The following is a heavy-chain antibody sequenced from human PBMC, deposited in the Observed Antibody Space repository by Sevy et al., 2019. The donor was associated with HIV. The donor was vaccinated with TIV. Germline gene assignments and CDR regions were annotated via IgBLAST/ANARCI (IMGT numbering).Heavy chain of an antibody. J-gene: IGHJ4*02. CDR2: ISSSSSYI. D-gene: IGHD5-12*01. CDR3: ASGRGEMATITIDY. Sequence: GGSLRLSCAASGFTFSSYSMNWVRQAPGKGLEWVSSISSSSSYIYYADSVKGRFTISRDNAKNSLYLQMNSLRAEDTAVYYCASGRGEMATITIDYWGQGTLVTGSS. CDR1: GFTFSSYS. V-gene: IGHV3-21*01.